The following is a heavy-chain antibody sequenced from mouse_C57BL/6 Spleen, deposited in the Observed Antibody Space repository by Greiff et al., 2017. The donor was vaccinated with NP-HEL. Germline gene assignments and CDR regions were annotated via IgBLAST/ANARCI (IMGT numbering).Heavy chain of an antibody. V-gene: IGHV1-76*01. CDR2: IYPGSGNT. CDR3: ASEIYDGYYVGAMDY. D-gene: IGHD2-3*01. CDR1: GYTFTDYY. J-gene: IGHJ4*01. Sequence: QVQLKQSGAELVRPGASVKLSCKASGYTFTDYYINWVKQRPGQGLEWIARIYPGSGNTYYNEKFKGKATLTAEKSSSTAYMQLSSLTSEDSAVYFCASEIYDGYYVGAMDYWGQGTSVTVSS.